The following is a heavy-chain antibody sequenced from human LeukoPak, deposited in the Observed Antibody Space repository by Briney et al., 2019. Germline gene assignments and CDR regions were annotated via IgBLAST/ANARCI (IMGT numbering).Heavy chain of an antibody. J-gene: IGHJ4*02. CDR2: IIPIFGTA. V-gene: IGHV1-69*01. D-gene: IGHD3-9*01. CDR1: GGTFSSYA. CDR3: ARRITISSLGLGY. Sequence: GASVKVSCKASGGTFSSYAISWVRQAPGQGLEWMGGIIPIFGTANYAQKFQGRVTITADGSTSTAYMELSSLTSEDTAVYYCARRITISSLGLGYWGQGTLVTVSS.